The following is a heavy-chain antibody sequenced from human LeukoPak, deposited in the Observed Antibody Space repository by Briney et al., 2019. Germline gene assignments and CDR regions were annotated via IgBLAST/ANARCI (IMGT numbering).Heavy chain of an antibody. V-gene: IGHV3-15*01. D-gene: IGHD3-16*02. CDR2: INSKTDGGTT. CDR1: GFPLSNPW. J-gene: IGHJ5*02. CDR3: TTDPHGRYPGWDKNWFDP. Sequence: GGPVSLLCGVSGFPLSNPWMSWVRQAPGEGLEWVCRINSKTDGGTTDYAAPVKRRFTISRDESENTLYLQMNSLKTEDTAVYYCTTDPHGRYPGWDKNWFDPWGQGTLVTVSS.